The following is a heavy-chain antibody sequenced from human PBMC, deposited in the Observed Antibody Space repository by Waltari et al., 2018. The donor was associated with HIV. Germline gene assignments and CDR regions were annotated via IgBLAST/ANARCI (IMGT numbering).Heavy chain of an antibody. Sequence: EVQLVESGGGLVQPGGSLRLSCAASGFTFSSYWMSWVRQAPGKGLEWVANIKQGGSEKYYVDSVNGRFTISRDNAENSLYLQMNSLRAEDTAVYYCARGGFYGSGSKVNWGQGTLVTVSS. J-gene: IGHJ4*02. CDR1: GFTFSSYW. V-gene: IGHV3-7*04. D-gene: IGHD3-10*01. CDR2: IKQGGSEK. CDR3: ARGGFYGSGSKVN.